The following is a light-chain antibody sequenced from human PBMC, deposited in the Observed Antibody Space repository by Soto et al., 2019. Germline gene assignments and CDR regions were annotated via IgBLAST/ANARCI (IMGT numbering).Light chain of an antibody. V-gene: IGKV1-12*01. CDR2: AAS. CDR1: QGINNW. J-gene: IGKJ4*02. Sequence: DIQMTQSPSSVSASVGDTVSITCRASQGINNWLAWYQQKPGKAPQVLIYAASSLQSGVPSRFSGSGFGTDFTLTITRLQPEDFATYFCQQATNFPLTFGGGTKIEIK. CDR3: QQATNFPLT.